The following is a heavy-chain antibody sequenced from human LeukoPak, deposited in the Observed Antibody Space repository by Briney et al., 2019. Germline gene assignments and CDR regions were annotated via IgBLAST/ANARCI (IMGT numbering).Heavy chain of an antibody. Sequence: PGGSLRLSCVPASGFTFSSHGMHWVRQAPGKVLEWVAVIRFDGTKQYYRDSAKGRFTVSRDDSKNTLYLQMNSLRDEDTAVYYCARDDAYLRLGAWGQGTLVTVSS. CDR3: ARDDAYLRLGA. D-gene: IGHD3-16*01. V-gene: IGHV3-33*01. CDR1: GFTFSSHG. CDR2: IRFDGTKQ. J-gene: IGHJ5*02.